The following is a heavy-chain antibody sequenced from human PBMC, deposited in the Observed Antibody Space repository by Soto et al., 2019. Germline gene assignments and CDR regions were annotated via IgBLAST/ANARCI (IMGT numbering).Heavy chain of an antibody. J-gene: IGHJ3*02. D-gene: IGHD3-22*01. V-gene: IGHV3-21*01. Sequence: GGSLRLSCAASGFTLSRHTMNWVRQAPGKGLEWVSFIGSRTSDIYYADSVKGRFTISRDNAKNSLYLDLTRLRAEDTAVYFCVRDYYDTSGYPNTFDMWGQGTMVTVS. CDR1: GFTLSRHT. CDR3: VRDYYDTSGYPNTFDM. CDR2: IGSRTSDI.